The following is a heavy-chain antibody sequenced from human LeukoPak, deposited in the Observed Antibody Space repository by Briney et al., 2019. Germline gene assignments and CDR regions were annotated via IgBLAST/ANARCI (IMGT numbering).Heavy chain of an antibody. CDR3: ASCGSTSCH. D-gene: IGHD2-2*01. CDR1: GFTFSSYN. Sequence: PGGSLGLSCAASGFTFSSYNMNWVRQAPGKGLEWVSYISSDSSTTYYADSVKGRFTISRDNAKKSLYLQMNSLRVEDTAVYYCASCGSTSCHWGQGILVTVSS. V-gene: IGHV3-48*04. J-gene: IGHJ4*02. CDR2: ISSDSSTT.